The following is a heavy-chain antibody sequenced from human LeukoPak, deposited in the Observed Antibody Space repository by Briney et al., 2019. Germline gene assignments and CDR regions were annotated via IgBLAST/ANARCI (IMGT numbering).Heavy chain of an antibody. J-gene: IGHJ4*02. CDR2: INHSGST. Sequence: SETLSLTCAVYGGSFSGYYWSWTRQPPGKGLEWIGEINHSGSTNYNPSLKSRVTISVDTFKNQFSLKLSSVTAADTAVYYCARVGATIDYWGQGTLVTVSS. D-gene: IGHD1-26*01. CDR3: ARVGATIDY. V-gene: IGHV4-34*01. CDR1: GGSFSGYY.